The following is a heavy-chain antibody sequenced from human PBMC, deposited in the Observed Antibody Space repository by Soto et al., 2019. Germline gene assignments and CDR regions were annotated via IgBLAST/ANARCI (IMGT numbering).Heavy chain of an antibody. D-gene: IGHD1-20*01. CDR1: GFSLNIAGVG. V-gene: IGHV2-5*02. Sequence: QITLKESGPTLVKPTQTLTLTCTFSGFSLNIAGVGVGWIRQPPGKALEWLALIYWDDDKRYSPSLKSRLTITKDTSKNRVVLTMTNMDPVDTATYYCAHRHYNCGYRGYFDYWGQGTLVTVSS. CDR2: IYWDDDK. J-gene: IGHJ4*02. CDR3: AHRHYNCGYRGYFDY.